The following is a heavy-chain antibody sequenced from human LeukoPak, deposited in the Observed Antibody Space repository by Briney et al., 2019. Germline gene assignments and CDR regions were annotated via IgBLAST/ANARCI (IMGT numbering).Heavy chain of an antibody. CDR2: IFGSGGSA. CDR1: GFTFNSYA. D-gene: IGHD6-19*01. V-gene: IGHV3-23*01. J-gene: IGHJ4*02. CDR3: AKTTTGYSSGRYPGWPVDY. Sequence: GGSLRLSCAASGFTFNSYAMYWVRQAPGKGLEWVSGIFGSGGSAHYADSVKGRFTIFRDNSKNTVYPQMNSLRAEDTAVYYCAKTTTGYSSGRYPGWPVDYWGQGTLVTVSS.